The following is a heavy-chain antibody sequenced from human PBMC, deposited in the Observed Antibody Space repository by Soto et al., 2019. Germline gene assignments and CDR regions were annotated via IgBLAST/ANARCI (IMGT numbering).Heavy chain of an antibody. D-gene: IGHD1-26*01. Sequence: SETLSLTCTVSGGSISSYYWSWIRQPPGKGLEWIGYIYYSGSTNYNPSLKSRVTISVDTSKNQFSLKLSSVTAADTAVYYCARRWGFTFDFWGQGTLVTVSS. J-gene: IGHJ4*02. V-gene: IGHV4-59*08. CDR1: GGSISSYY. CDR2: IYYSGST. CDR3: ARRWGFTFDF.